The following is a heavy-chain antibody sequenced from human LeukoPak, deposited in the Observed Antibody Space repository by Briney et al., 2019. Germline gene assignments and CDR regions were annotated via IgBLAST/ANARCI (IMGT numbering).Heavy chain of an antibody. Sequence: ETLSLTCTVSGDSISSSTYYWGWIRQPPGKGLEWVSAISGSGGSTYYADSVKGRFTISRDNSKNTLYLQMNSLRAEDTAVYYCAKARLDYYGSGNYFDYWGQGTLVTVSS. D-gene: IGHD3-10*01. CDR3: AKARLDYYGSGNYFDY. CDR2: ISGSGGST. CDR1: GDSISSSTYY. V-gene: IGHV3-23*01. J-gene: IGHJ4*02.